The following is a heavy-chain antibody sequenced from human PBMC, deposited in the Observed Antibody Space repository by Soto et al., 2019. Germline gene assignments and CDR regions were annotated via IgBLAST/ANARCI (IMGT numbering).Heavy chain of an antibody. CDR2: ISAYNGNT. V-gene: IGHV1-18*01. Sequence: ASVKVSCKASGYTFTSYGISWVRQAPGQGLEWMGWISAYNGNTNYAQKLQGRVTMTTDTSTSTAYMELRSLRSDDTAVYYCATVAVVSERAVAGPEDDYDMDAWGKGTLVTVSS. CDR1: GYTFTSYG. D-gene: IGHD6-19*01. J-gene: IGHJ6*03. CDR3: ATVAVVSERAVAGPEDDYDMDA.